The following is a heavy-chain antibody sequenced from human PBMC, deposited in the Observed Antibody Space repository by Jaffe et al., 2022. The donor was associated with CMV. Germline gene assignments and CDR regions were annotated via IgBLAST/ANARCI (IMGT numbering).Heavy chain of an antibody. CDR2: ISHSGST. V-gene: IGHV4-34*02. J-gene: IGHJ6*02. D-gene: IGHD1-26*01. CDR3: ARGRAMGMDF. CDR1: GGSFRDYA. Sequence: QVTLQQRGAGLMKPSETLSLSCTVYGGSFRDYAWTWIRQTAGKGLEWIGDISHSGSTNQNPSLKSRLIISVDKPKKEFSLKLTSMTAADAGIYYCARGRAMGMDFWGQGTTVIVSS.